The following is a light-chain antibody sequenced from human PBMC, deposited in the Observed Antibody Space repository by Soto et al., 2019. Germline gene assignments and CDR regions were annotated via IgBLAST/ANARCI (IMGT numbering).Light chain of an antibody. CDR1: QGISSY. CDR3: QQLNSYPLT. Sequence: DIQLPQSPSFLSASVGDRVTMTCRASQGISSYLAWYQQKPGKAPKLLIYAASTLQSGVPSRFSGSGSGTEFTLTISSLQPEDFATYYCQQLNSYPLTFGGGTKVDIK. J-gene: IGKJ4*01. V-gene: IGKV1-9*01. CDR2: AAS.